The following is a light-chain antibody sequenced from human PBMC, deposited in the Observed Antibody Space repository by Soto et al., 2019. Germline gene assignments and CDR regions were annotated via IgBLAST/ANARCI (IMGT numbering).Light chain of an antibody. CDR3: QQSYSTPRT. J-gene: IGKJ1*01. V-gene: IGKV1-39*01. Sequence: DIEMTQSPSSLSASVGDGVTITCRASQSISSYLNWYQQKPGKAPKLLIYAASSVQSGVPSRFSGSGSGTDFTLTISSLQPEDFATYYCQQSYSTPRTVGQGTKVDIK. CDR2: AAS. CDR1: QSISSY.